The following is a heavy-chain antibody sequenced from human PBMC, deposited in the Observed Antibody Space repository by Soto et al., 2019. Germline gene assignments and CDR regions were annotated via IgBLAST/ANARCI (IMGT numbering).Heavy chain of an antibody. D-gene: IGHD3-16*01. Sequence: EVQLLDSGGGLVQPGGSLRLSCAASGFTFSNYAMTWVRQGPGKGLEWVSSISGSGGRSYYADSVKGRFTISRDTSTSTLYLQMNSLRAEDTAVYYCAKAYFVWSSEQTYYFDYWGQGTLVTVSS. CDR3: AKAYFVWSSEQTYYFDY. CDR2: ISGSGGRS. V-gene: IGHV3-23*01. CDR1: GFTFSNYA. J-gene: IGHJ4*02.